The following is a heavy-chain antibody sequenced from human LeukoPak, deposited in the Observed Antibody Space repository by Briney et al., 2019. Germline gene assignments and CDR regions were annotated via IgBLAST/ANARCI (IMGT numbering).Heavy chain of an antibody. CDR1: GFTFSSYS. CDR3: AKGYYYGSGSYPFDAFDI. Sequence: GGSLRLSCAASGFTFSSYSMNWVRQAPGKGLEWVSAISGSGGSTYYADSVKGRFTISRDNSKNTLYLQMNSLRAEDTAVYYCAKGYYYGSGSYPFDAFDIWGQGTMVTVSS. J-gene: IGHJ3*02. D-gene: IGHD3-10*01. V-gene: IGHV3-23*01. CDR2: ISGSGGST.